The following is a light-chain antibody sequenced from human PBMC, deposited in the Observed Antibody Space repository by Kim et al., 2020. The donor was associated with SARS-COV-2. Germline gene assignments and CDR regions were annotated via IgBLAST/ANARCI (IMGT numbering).Light chain of an antibody. CDR3: QAWDSNTAYV. V-gene: IGLV3-1*01. Sequence: SYELTQPPSVSVSPGQTASITCSGDKLGDKYACWYQQKPGQSPVLVIYQDSKRPSGIPERFSGSNSGNTATLTISGTQAMDEADYYCQAWDSNTAYVFGTGTKGTVL. J-gene: IGLJ1*01. CDR2: QDS. CDR1: KLGDKY.